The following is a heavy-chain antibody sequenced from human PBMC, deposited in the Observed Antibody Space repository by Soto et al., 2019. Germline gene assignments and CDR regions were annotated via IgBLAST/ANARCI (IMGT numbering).Heavy chain of an antibody. Sequence: EVQVLESGGGLLQPGGSLRLSCVASGFTFNTHAMTWVRQGPGMGLEWTSSISGDGETTYYADSVKGRFTVSRDNSKNTLYLQRNSRRVEDTATYYCVKDWSGNKCPCMDVWGQGTTVTVSS. J-gene: IGHJ6*02. D-gene: IGHD3-3*01. CDR3: VKDWSGNKCPCMDV. CDR1: GFTFNTHA. CDR2: ISGDGETT. V-gene: IGHV3-23*01.